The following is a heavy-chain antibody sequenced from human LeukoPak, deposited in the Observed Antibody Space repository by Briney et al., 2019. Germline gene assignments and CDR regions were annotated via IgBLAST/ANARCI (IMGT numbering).Heavy chain of an antibody. D-gene: IGHD3-22*01. V-gene: IGHV4-4*07. CDR2: IYTSWST. CDR3: AREGGGKYYYDSSRNWFDP. J-gene: IGHJ5*02. CDR1: GGSISSYY. Sequence: PSETLSLTCTVSGGSISSYYWGWIRQPAGQGLEWIGRIYTSWSTNYNPSLKSRVTISVDTPKNQFSLKLGSVTAADTAVYYCAREGGGKYYYDSSRNWFDPWGQGTLVTVSS.